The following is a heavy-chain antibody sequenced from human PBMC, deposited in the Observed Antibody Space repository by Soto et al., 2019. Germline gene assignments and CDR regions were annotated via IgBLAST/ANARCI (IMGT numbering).Heavy chain of an antibody. CDR2: INSDGSTT. Sequence: TFVSFGVHRVRKDQGKGLVWVSRINSDGSTTTYADPVKGRFTISRDNAKNTVYLQMTSLRAEDTAMFYGAGGRLYYCNGWDFWGLGSLDTGS. D-gene: IGHD2-8*01. V-gene: IGHV3-74*01. CDR1: TFVSFG. CDR3: AGGRLYYCNGWDF. J-gene: IGHJ4*02.